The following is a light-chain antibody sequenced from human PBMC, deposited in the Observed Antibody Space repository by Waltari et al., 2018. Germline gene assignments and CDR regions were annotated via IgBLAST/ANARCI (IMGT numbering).Light chain of an antibody. V-gene: IGLV2-14*03. CDR1: SRDIGGYKY. J-gene: IGLJ1*01. CDR3: TSYRINTTYI. CDR2: EVS. Sequence: QSALTHPASVSVSPVQSVTISCTGTSRDIGGYKYVSWYQQRPGKAPKLMLYEVSHRPSGVSTRFSGSKAGNTASLTISGLQPEDEADYYCTSYRINTTYIFGTGTKVTVV.